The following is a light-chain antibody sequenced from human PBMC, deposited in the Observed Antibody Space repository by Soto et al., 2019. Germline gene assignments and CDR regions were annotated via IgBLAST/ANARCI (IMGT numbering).Light chain of an antibody. CDR2: WAT. Sequence: DMVLTQSPDSLSVSLGERATISCKSSQSVLYSSNNRNYLAWYRQRPRQPPELLIYWATTRNSGVPDRFSGSGSGTNFTLTISRPQTEDVAVYYCQYYFRSPYTFGQGTKLEIK. J-gene: IGKJ2*01. CDR3: QYYFRSPYT. CDR1: QSVLYSSNNRNY. V-gene: IGKV4-1*01.